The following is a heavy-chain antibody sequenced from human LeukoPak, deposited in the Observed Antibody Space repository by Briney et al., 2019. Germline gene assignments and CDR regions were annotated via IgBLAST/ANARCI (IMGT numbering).Heavy chain of an antibody. CDR1: GFXFTTYA. CDR2: ISYDGSNK. J-gene: IGHJ4*02. Sequence: GGSLRLSCAASGFXFTTYAIHWVRQAPGKGLEWVALISYDGSNKYYADSVKGRFTISRDNSKNTVYLEMNSLRVEDTAVYYCARDRDYWGQGSLVTVSS. V-gene: IGHV3-30-3*01. CDR3: ARDRDY.